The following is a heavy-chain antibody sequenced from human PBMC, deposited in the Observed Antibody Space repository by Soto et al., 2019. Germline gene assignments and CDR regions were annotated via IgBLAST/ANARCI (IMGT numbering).Heavy chain of an antibody. D-gene: IGHD2-8*01. V-gene: IGHV3-23*01. CDR3: ARGGGYCTPTSCAIDS. J-gene: IGHJ4*02. CDR2: VSLTGDRT. Sequence: GSLGLSCLASRCSFSSYEMSGVRQAAGKGLEWVSRVSLTGDRTNYAGSVKGRFTVSRDNFKNTLYLEMDSLRPEDTAIYYCARGGGYCTPTSCAIDSWGRGTPVTVYS. CDR1: RCSFSSYE.